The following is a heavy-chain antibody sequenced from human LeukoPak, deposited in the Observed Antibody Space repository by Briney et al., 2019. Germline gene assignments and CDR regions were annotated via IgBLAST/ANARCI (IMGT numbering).Heavy chain of an antibody. CDR3: ARGGELRGEDY. CDR2: IYHSGST. Sequence: SETLSLTCTVSGYSISSGYYWGWIRQPPGKGLEWIGSIYHSGSTYYNPSLKSRVTISVDTSKNQFSLKLSSVTAADTAVYYRARGGELRGEDYWGQGTLVTVSS. V-gene: IGHV4-38-2*02. CDR1: GYSISSGYY. D-gene: IGHD1-26*01. J-gene: IGHJ4*02.